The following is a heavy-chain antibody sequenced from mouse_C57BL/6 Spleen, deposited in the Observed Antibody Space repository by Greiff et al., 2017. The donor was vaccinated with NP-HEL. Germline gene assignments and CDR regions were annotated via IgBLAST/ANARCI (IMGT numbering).Heavy chain of an antibody. Sequence: EVQLVESGPELVKPGASVKIPCKASGYTLTDYNMDWVKQSHGKSLEWIGDINPNNGGTIYNQKFKGKATLTVDKSSSTAYMELRSLTSEDTAVYYCARSLNYGSSYGYFDYWGQGTTLTVSS. CDR3: ARSLNYGSSYGYFDY. J-gene: IGHJ2*01. D-gene: IGHD1-1*01. CDR1: GYTLTDYN. CDR2: INPNNGGT. V-gene: IGHV1-18*01.